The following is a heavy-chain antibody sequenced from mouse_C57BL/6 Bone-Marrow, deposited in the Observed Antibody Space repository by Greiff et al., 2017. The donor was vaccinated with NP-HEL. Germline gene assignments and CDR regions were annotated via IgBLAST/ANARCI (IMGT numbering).Heavy chain of an antibody. CDR3: ARRKGGYFDY. V-gene: IGHV5-15*01. J-gene: IGHJ2*01. CDR1: GFTFSDYG. CDR2: ISNLAYSI. Sequence: EVKLMESGGGLVQPGGSLKLSCAASGFTFSDYGMAWVRQAPRKGLEWVAFISNLAYSIYYADTVTGRFTISRENAKNTLYLEMSSLRSEDTAMYYCARRKGGYFDYWGQGTTLTVSS.